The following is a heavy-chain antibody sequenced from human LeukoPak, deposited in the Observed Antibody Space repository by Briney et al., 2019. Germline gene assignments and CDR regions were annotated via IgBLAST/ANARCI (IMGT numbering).Heavy chain of an antibody. J-gene: IGHJ4*02. CDR3: GRVARGNYYHFDS. CDR1: GFTFSSLS. Sequence: GGSVTLSWSASGFTFSSLSLTWVRLAPGKGLEWLLYISFNSETTSYADSVKGRFTSSRDYAKNSLYLQMNSLRAEDTAVYYCGRVARGNYYHFDSWGQGTLVTVSS. V-gene: IGHV3-48*04. CDR2: ISFNSETT. D-gene: IGHD1-26*01.